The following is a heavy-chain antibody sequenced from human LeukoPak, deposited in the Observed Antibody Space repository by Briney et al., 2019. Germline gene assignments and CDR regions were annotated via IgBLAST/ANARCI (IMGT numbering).Heavy chain of an antibody. Sequence: GESLKISCKGSGYSFTSYWIGWVRQMPGKGLECMGIIYPGDSDTRYSPSFQGQVTISADKSISTAYLQWSSLKASDTAMYYCARPLSIVGVSGAFDIWGQGTMVTVSS. J-gene: IGHJ3*02. V-gene: IGHV5-51*01. CDR3: ARPLSIVGVSGAFDI. D-gene: IGHD1-26*01. CDR1: GYSFTSYW. CDR2: IYPGDSDT.